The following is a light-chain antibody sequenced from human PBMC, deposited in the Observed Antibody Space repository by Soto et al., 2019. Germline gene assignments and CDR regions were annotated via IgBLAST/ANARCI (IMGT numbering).Light chain of an antibody. CDR2: GAS. J-gene: IGKJ4*01. Sequence: DIQMTQSPSSVSSSVGDRVAITCRASQGISSRLAWYQQIPGKAPELLIYGASSLQSGVPSRFSGSGSGTDFTLTISSLQPEDFATYYCQKTNSFPLNFGGGTKVDIK. CDR3: QKTNSFPLN. V-gene: IGKV1D-12*01. CDR1: QGISSR.